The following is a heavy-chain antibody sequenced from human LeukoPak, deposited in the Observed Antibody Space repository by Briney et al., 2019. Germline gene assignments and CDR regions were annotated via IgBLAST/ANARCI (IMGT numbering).Heavy chain of an antibody. Sequence: RPGGSLRLSCAASGFTFSSYAMSWVRQAPGKGLEWVSAISGSGGSTYYADSVKGRFTISRDNSKNTLYLQMNSLRAEDTAVYYCAKWNDFWSGYAYNWFDPWGQGTLVTVSS. D-gene: IGHD3-3*01. CDR1: GFTFSSYA. CDR2: ISGSGGST. J-gene: IGHJ5*02. CDR3: AKWNDFWSGYAYNWFDP. V-gene: IGHV3-23*01.